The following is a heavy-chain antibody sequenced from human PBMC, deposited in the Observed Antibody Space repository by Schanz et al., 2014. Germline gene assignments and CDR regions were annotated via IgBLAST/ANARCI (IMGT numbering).Heavy chain of an antibody. CDR1: GFTVSNNY. CDR3: ATDYSGGGCHI. J-gene: IGHJ3*02. D-gene: IGHD6-19*01. CDR2: IGSSSTTM. V-gene: IGHV3-48*04. Sequence: EVQLGESGGGLVQPGGSLRLSCAASGFTVSNNYMSWVRQPPGKGLEWISYIGSSSTTMYYADSVKGRFTISRDNAKNSLYLQMNSLRAEDTALYFCATDYSGGGCHIWGQGTMVTVSS.